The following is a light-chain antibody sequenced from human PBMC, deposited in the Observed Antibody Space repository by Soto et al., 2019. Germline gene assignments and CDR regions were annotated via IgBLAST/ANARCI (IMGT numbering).Light chain of an antibody. CDR2: AAS. CDR1: QDITNY. V-gene: IGKV1-16*01. J-gene: IGKJ3*01. CDR3: QQYKSHPLT. Sequence: DIQMTQSPSSLSASVGDRVTITCRASQDITNYVAWLQQKPGKAPRSLIYAASSLRSGVPSRFSGSGPSTDFTLTISSPQPEDVATYYCQQYKSHPLTFGPGPRVD.